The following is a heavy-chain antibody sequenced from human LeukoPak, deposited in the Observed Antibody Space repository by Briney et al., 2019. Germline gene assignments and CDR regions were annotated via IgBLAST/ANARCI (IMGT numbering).Heavy chain of an antibody. Sequence: GGSLRLSCAASGFTLSSYWMYWVRQAPGKGLEWVSRINSDGSSTTYADSVKGRFAILRDNAKNTVFLHVKSLRAEDTAVYYCARDYRGSYYYYYMDVWGKGTTVTASS. CDR2: INSDGSST. D-gene: IGHD4-11*01. J-gene: IGHJ6*03. CDR3: ARDYRGSYYYYYMDV. CDR1: GFTLSSYW. V-gene: IGHV3-74*03.